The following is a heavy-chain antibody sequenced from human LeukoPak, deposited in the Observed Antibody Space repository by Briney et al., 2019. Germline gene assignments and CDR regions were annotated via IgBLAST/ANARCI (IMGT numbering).Heavy chain of an antibody. D-gene: IGHD6-13*01. CDR3: ARDQGSLTRSWYTGY. Sequence: ASVKVSCKASGYTFTGYHIHWVRQAPGQGLEWMGRINPYSGDTNFAQKFRGRVTMTRDTSITTAYMDLSSLTPDDTAVYFCARDQGSLTRSWYTGYWGQGTQVTVSS. J-gene: IGHJ4*02. V-gene: IGHV1-2*06. CDR2: INPYSGDT. CDR1: GYTFTGYH.